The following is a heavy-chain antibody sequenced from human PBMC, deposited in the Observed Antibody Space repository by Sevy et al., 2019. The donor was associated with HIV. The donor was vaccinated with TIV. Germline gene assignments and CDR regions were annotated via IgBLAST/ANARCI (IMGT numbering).Heavy chain of an antibody. D-gene: IGHD5-12*01. CDR3: IADPAYRGYDEEVVNYYFYGMDV. J-gene: IGHJ6*02. V-gene: IGHV3-15*01. CDR1: GFTFSSAW. CDR2: IKSEFDGGAI. Sequence: GGSLRLSCTASGFTFSSAWMSWVRQAPGKGLEWVGRIKSEFDGGAIDYAAPVKGRFSISREDSKTTVYLQMSSLKTDDTAVYYCIADPAYRGYDEEVVNYYFYGMDVWGRGTTVTVSS.